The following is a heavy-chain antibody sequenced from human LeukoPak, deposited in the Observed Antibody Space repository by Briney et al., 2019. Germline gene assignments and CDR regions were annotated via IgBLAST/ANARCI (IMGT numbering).Heavy chain of an antibody. CDR2: ITSSSNTV. CDR3: ARLLSGWYLADY. V-gene: IGHV3-48*01. D-gene: IGHD6-19*01. CDR1: GFTFSNYN. Sequence: PGGSLRLSCAASGFTFSNYNMFWARQAPGKGLEWVSYITSSSNTVHYADSVKGRFTLSRDNAKSSLYLQMNSPRAEDTAIYYCARLLSGWYLADYWGQGTLVTVSS. J-gene: IGHJ4*02.